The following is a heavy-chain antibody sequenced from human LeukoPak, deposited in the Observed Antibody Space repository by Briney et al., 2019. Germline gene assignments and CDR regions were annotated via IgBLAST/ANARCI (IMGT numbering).Heavy chain of an antibody. V-gene: IGHV4-4*07. CDR1: GGSISSYY. CDR2: IYTSGST. J-gene: IGHJ6*03. CDR3: AKAYCGDDCYAYYMDV. D-gene: IGHD2-21*02. Sequence: SETLSLTCTVSGGSISSYYWSWIRQPAGKGLEWIGRIYTSGSTNYNPSLKSRVTMSVDTSKNQFSLKLSSVTAADTAVYYCAKAYCGDDCYAYYMDVWGKGTTVTVSS.